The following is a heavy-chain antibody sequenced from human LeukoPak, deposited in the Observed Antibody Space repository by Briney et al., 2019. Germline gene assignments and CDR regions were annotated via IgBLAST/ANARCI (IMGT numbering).Heavy chain of an antibody. D-gene: IGHD2-15*01. CDR2: IYYSGST. V-gene: IGHV4-39*07. Sequence: PSETLSPTCTVSGGSISSSSYYWGWIRQPPGKGLEWIGSIYYSGSTYHKPSLKSRVTILIDTSKNQFSLKLSSVTAADTAVYYCARKALRYCSGGSCYSWSGYYYYYGMDVWGQGTTVTVSS. CDR3: ARKALRYCSGGSCYSWSGYYYYYGMDV. J-gene: IGHJ6*02. CDR1: GGSISSSSYY.